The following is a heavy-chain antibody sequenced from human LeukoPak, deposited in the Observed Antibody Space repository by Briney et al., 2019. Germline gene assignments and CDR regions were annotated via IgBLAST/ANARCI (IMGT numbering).Heavy chain of an antibody. CDR3: ARHGENGDYGYYGMDV. V-gene: IGHV5-51*01. Sequence: GESLKISFKGSGYRFTSYWIGWVRQMPGKGLEWMGIIYPGDSDTRYSPSFQGQVTISADKSISTAYLQWSSLKASDTAMYYCARHGENGDYGYYGMDVWGKGTTVTVSS. D-gene: IGHD4-17*01. J-gene: IGHJ6*04. CDR2: IYPGDSDT. CDR1: GYRFTSYW.